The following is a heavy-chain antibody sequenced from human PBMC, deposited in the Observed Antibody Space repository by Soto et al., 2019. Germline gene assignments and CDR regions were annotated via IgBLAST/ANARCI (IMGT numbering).Heavy chain of an antibody. J-gene: IGHJ4*02. D-gene: IGHD3-10*01. V-gene: IGHV3-49*03. CDR2: IRSKAYGGTT. CDR3: TSYIYYYGSGSPSDY. CDR1: GFTFGDYA. Sequence: GGSLRLSCTATGFTFGDYAMRWFRQAPGKGLEWVGFIRSKAYGGTTEYAASVKGRFTISRDDSKSIAYLQMNSLKTEDTAVYYCTSYIYYYGSGSPSDYWGQGTLVTVSS.